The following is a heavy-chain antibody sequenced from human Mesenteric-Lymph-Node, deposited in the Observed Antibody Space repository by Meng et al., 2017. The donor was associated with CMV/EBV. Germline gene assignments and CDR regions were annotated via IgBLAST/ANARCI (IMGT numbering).Heavy chain of an antibody. CDR1: GGTFSSYT. D-gene: IGHD7-27*01. CDR2: IIPILGIA. J-gene: IGHJ4*02. Sequence: KVSCKASGGTFSSYTISWVRQAPGQGLEWMGRIIPILGIANYAQKFQGRVTITADKSTSTAYMELSSLRSEDTAVYYCAREPPGGTGDPFTDYWGQGTLVTVSS. V-gene: IGHV1-69*04. CDR3: AREPPGGTGDPFTDY.